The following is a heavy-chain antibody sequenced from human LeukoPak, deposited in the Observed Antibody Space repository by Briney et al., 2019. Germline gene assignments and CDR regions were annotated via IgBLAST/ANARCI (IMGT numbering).Heavy chain of an antibody. V-gene: IGHV3-48*03. CDR3: AKDQTVGESCYYYYMDV. Sequence: PGGSLRLSCAASGFTFSSYEMSWVRQAPGKGLEWVSYISSSGSTIYYADSVKGRFTISRDNAKNSLYLQMNSLRAEDTAVYCCAKDQTVGESCYYYYMDVWGKGTTVTISS. CDR2: ISSSGSTI. D-gene: IGHD3-16*01. CDR1: GFTFSSYE. J-gene: IGHJ6*03.